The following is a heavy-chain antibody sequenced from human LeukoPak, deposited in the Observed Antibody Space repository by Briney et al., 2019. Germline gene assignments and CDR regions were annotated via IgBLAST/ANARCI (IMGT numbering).Heavy chain of an antibody. D-gene: IGHD3-22*01. CDR3: ATDYYDSSGYPEAVDY. CDR1: GFTFSSYG. J-gene: IGHJ4*02. V-gene: IGHV3-30*03. Sequence: GGSLRLSCAASGFTFSSYGMHWVRQAPGKGLEWVAVISYDGSNKYYADSVKGRFTISRDNSKNTLYLQMNSLRAEDTAVYYCATDYYDSSGYPEAVDYWGQGTLVTVSS. CDR2: ISYDGSNK.